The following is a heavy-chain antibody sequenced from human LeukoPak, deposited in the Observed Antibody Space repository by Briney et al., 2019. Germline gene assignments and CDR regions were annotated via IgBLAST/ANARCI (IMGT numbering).Heavy chain of an antibody. CDR2: ISAYNGNT. V-gene: IGHV1-18*01. J-gene: IGHJ6*04. CDR3: GRVATEEDYYYCMDV. D-gene: IGHD1-14*01. CDR1: GYTFTSYG. Sequence: ASVTVSCKASGYTFTSYGISWVRQAPGQGLEWMGWISAYNGNTNYAQTLQGRVTMTTDTTTSTPYMELRSRRSDDTAVYYCGRVATEEDYYYCMDVWGEGTTVTVSS.